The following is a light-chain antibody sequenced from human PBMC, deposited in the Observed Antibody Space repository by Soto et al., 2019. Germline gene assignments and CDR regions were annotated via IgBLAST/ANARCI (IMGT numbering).Light chain of an antibody. V-gene: IGKV1-5*03. CDR2: EAS. Sequence: DIQMTQSPSTLSASVGDRVTITCRASHSISSSLAWYQQKPGKAPKVLIYEASNLERGVPARFSGGGFGTDFTLTIISLQPDDFATYYCQQYDSYWTFGQGTKVEIK. J-gene: IGKJ1*01. CDR3: QQYDSYWT. CDR1: HSISSS.